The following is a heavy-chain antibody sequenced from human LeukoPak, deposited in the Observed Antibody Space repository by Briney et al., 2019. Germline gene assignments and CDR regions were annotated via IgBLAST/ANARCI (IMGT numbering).Heavy chain of an antibody. CDR2: IIPILGIA. Sequence: ASVKVSCKASGGTFSSYAISWVRQAPGQGLEWMGRIIPILGIANYAQKFQGRVTITADKSTSTAYMELSSLRSEDTAVYYCARLVDYYDSSGYLDYWGQGTLVTVSS. CDR1: GGTFSSYA. D-gene: IGHD3-22*01. CDR3: ARLVDYYDSSGYLDY. V-gene: IGHV1-69*04. J-gene: IGHJ4*02.